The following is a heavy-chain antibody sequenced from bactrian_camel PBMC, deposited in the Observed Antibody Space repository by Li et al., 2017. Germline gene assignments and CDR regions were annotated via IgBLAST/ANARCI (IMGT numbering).Heavy chain of an antibody. CDR3: VKDDILFGHDVLLGF. Sequence: VQLVESGGGLVQPGGSLRLSCAASGFIFSSFAMSWVRQGPGKGLEWVSFITSGGGSTEYVDSVKGRFTISRDNAKNTLYLQMNSLKTEDTAMYYCVKDDILFGHDVLLGFWGQGTQVTVS. CDR2: ITSGGGST. J-gene: IGHJ6*01. CDR1: GFIFSSFA. D-gene: IGHD5*01. V-gene: IGHV3S31*01.